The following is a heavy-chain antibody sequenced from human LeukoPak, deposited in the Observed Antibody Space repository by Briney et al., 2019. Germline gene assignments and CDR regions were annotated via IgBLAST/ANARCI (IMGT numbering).Heavy chain of an antibody. Sequence: SQTLSLTCAISGDSVSSNSAAWNWIRQSPSRGLEWLGRTYYRSKWYNDYAVSVKSRITINPDTSKNQFSLQLNSVTPEDTAVYYCARAIVVVPAAIDYYYMDVWGKGTTVTVSS. D-gene: IGHD2-2*01. CDR3: ARAIVVVPAAIDYYYMDV. CDR2: TYYRSKWYN. CDR1: GDSVSSNSAA. J-gene: IGHJ6*03. V-gene: IGHV6-1*01.